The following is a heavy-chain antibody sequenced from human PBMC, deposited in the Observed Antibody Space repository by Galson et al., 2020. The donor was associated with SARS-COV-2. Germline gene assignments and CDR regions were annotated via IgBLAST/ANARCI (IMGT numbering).Heavy chain of an antibody. D-gene: IGHD6-13*01. CDR1: GFTFDDYA. V-gene: IGHV3-9*01. CDR3: AKVGIAAAGTSGDY. Sequence: SLKISCAASGFTFDDYAMHWVRQAPGKGLEWVSGISWNSGSIGYADSVKGRFTISRDNAKNSLYLQMNSLRAEDTALYYCAKVGIAAAGTSGDYWGQGTLVTVSS. J-gene: IGHJ4*02. CDR2: ISWNSGSI.